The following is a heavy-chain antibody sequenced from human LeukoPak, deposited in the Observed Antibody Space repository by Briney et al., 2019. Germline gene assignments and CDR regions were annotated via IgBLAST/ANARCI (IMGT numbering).Heavy chain of an antibody. CDR2: ISSSGSTI. V-gene: IGHV3-48*03. CDR1: GFTFSSYE. CDR3: AREARDYGDYVGGVNYYGMDV. Sequence: GGSLRLSCAASGFTFSSYEMNWVRQAPGKGLEWVSYISSSGSTIYYADSVKGRFTISRDNAKNSLYLQMNSLRAEDTAVYYCAREARDYGDYVGGVNYYGMDVWGQGTTATVSS. J-gene: IGHJ6*02. D-gene: IGHD4-17*01.